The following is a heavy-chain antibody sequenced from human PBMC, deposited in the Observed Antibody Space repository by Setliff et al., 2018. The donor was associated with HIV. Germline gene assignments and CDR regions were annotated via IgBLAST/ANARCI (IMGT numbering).Heavy chain of an antibody. J-gene: IGHJ6*03. CDR2: INWNGGST. CDR1: GFTFSKYG. CDR3: AREIQNCGANHWYCYMDV. Sequence: GGSLRLSCTASGFTFSKYGMSWVRQAPGKGLEWVSGINWNGGSTGYADSVKGRFTISRENAKNSLYLQMNSLRAEDTAVYYCAREIQNCGANHWYCYMDVWGKGTTVTVSS. V-gene: IGHV3-20*04. D-gene: IGHD4-17*01.